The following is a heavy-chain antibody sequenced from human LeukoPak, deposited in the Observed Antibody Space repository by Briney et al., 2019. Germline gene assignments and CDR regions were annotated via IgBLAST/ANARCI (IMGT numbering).Heavy chain of an antibody. D-gene: IGHD3-10*01. CDR3: ARGHGSGNPATFDY. CDR1: GGSISSYY. J-gene: IGHJ4*02. V-gene: IGHV4-59*01. CDR2: IYYSGGT. Sequence: SETLSLTCTVSGGSISSYYWSWIRQPPGKGLEWIGDIYYSGGTNYSPSLKSRVTISVDTSKNQFSLNLNSVTAADTAVYYCARGHGSGNPATFDYWGQGTLVTVSS.